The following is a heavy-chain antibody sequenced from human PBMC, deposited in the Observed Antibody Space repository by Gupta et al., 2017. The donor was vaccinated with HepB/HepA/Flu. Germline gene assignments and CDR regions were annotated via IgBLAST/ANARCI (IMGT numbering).Heavy chain of an antibody. V-gene: IGHV3-66*04. CDR2: IYSGGST. CDR3: ARQGYCSGGSCYYDYGMDV. J-gene: IGHJ6*02. D-gene: IGHD2-15*01. CDR1: GFTVSSNY. Sequence: EVQLVESGGGLVQPGGSLRLSCAASGFTVSSNYMSWVRQAPGKGLEWVSVIYSGGSTYYADSVKGRFTISRDNSKNTLYLQMNSLRAEDTAVYYCARQGYCSGGSCYYDYGMDVWGQGTTVTVSS.